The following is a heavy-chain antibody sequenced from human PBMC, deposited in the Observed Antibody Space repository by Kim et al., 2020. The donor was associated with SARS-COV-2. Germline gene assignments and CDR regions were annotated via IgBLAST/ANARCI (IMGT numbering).Heavy chain of an antibody. CDR1: GGSVSRGSYY. V-gene: IGHV4-61*01. D-gene: IGHD3-16*01. J-gene: IGHJ4*02. CDR3: ARDWGCGFTLAY. CDR2: IYYSGTT. Sequence: SETLSLTCTVSGGSVSRGSYYWSWLRPPPGKGLVWIVYIYYSGTTNSNSSLNRRVTISVNTSKNPFSLKLSLVTAAHTAVYYCARDWGCGFTLAYCGQGT.